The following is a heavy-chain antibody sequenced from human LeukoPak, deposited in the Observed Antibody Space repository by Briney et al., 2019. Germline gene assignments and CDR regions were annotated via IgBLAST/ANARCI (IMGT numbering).Heavy chain of an antibody. J-gene: IGHJ3*02. V-gene: IGHV3-9*01. D-gene: IGHD2-15*01. Sequence: GGSLRLSCAASGFTFDDYAMHWVRQAPGKGLEWVSGISWNSGSIGYADSVKGRFTISGDNAKNSLYLQMNSLRAEDTALYYCAKGTHLAVDDAFDIWGQGTMVTVSS. CDR3: AKGTHLAVDDAFDI. CDR2: ISWNSGSI. CDR1: GFTFDDYA.